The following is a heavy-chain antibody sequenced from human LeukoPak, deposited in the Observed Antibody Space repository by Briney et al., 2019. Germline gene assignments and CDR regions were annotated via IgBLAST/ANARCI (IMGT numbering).Heavy chain of an antibody. CDR3: VRDVEF. V-gene: IGHV3-30*02. CDR1: GFTFSSYG. J-gene: IGHJ4*02. D-gene: IGHD5-24*01. CDR2: IRYDGSIK. Sequence: GGSLRLSCAASGFTFSSYGMHWVRQAPGKGLEWVAFIRYDGSIKYYTDSVKGRFTISRDNAKNSVYLQMSSLRVEDTAVCYCVRDVEFWGQGTRVTVSS.